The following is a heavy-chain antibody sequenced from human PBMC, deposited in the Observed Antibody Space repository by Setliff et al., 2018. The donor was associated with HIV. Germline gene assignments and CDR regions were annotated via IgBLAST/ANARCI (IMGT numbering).Heavy chain of an antibody. CDR1: GFTFNSYW. J-gene: IGHJ5*02. D-gene: IGHD1-1*01. V-gene: IGHV3-74*01. Sequence: GGSLRLSCAASGFTFNSYWMHWVRQAPGKGLVWVSRISSDRSTTNYADSVKGRFTISRDNAKNTLDLQMNSLRAEDTAVYYCARGSDTTGSPPERDPWGQGTLVTV. CDR2: ISSDRSTT. CDR3: ARGSDTTGSPPERDP.